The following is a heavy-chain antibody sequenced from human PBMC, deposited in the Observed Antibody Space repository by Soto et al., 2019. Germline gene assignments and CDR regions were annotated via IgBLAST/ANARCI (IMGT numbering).Heavy chain of an antibody. Sequence: PGGSLRLSCAASGFTFSSYTMHWVRQAPGKGLEWVAIISYDGNYKHHADSVKGRFTISRDNSKNTLYLQMNSLRAEDTAVYYCGKVSTYYYDSTFDYWGQGTLVTVSS. V-gene: IGHV3-30*04. CDR2: ISYDGNYK. J-gene: IGHJ4*02. CDR3: GKVSTYYYDSTFDY. CDR1: GFTFSSYT. D-gene: IGHD3-22*01.